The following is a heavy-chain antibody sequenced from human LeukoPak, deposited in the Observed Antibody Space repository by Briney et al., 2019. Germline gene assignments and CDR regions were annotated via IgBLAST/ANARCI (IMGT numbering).Heavy chain of an antibody. Sequence: PGGSLRLSCAASGFTFSSYAMSWVRQAPGKGPEWVSGISGSGGSTFYADSVKGRFTISRDNSKNTLYLQMNSLRAEDTAVYYCAREGSGMDVWGKGTTVTVSS. V-gene: IGHV3-23*01. CDR1: GFTFSSYA. CDR3: AREGSGMDV. CDR2: ISGSGGST. J-gene: IGHJ6*03.